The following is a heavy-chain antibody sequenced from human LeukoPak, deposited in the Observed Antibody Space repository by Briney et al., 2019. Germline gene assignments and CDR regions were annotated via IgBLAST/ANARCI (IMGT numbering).Heavy chain of an antibody. J-gene: IGHJ4*02. Sequence: SVKVSCKASGGTFSSYAISWVRQAPGQGLEWMGGIIPIFGTANYAQRFQGRVTITADESTSTAYMELSSLRSEDTAVYYCARARPGPGYYFDYWGQGTLVTVSS. CDR2: IIPIFGTA. CDR1: GGTFSSYA. V-gene: IGHV1-69*13. CDR3: ARARPGPGYYFDY. D-gene: IGHD3-9*01.